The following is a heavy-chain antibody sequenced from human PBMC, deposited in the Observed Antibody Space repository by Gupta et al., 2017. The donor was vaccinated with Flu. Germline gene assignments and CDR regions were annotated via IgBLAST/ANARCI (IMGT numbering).Heavy chain of an antibody. CDR2: IRNKANSYTT. D-gene: IGHD1-14*01. CDR1: GFTFREHY. CDR3: ARGETGPSPPGRNDC. Sequence: RLVESGGGLVQPGGSLRLSCVVSGFTFREHYMDWIRQAPGKGLEWVGRIRNKANSYTTEYAASVKDRFTITRDDSKSSLYLQMNSLKNEDTAVYYGARGETGPSPPGRNDCWGQGTLVTVSS. J-gene: IGHJ4*02. V-gene: IGHV3-72*01.